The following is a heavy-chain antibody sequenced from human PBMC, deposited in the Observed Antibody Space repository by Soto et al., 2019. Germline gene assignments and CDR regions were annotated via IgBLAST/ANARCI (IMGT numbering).Heavy chain of an antibody. CDR3: ARAGIRTSFDY. J-gene: IGHJ4*02. CDR2: IRSKAYGGTT. V-gene: IGHV3-49*03. CDR1: GFTFGDYP. D-gene: IGHD2-21*01. Sequence: GGSLRLSCTASGFTFGDYPMSWFRQAPGRGLEWVGFIRSKAYGGTTEYAASVKGRFTISRDDSKSIAYLQMNSLKTEDTAVYYCARAGIRTSFDYWGQGTLVTVSS.